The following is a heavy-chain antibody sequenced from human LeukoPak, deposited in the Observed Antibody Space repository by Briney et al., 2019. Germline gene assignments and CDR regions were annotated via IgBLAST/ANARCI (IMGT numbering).Heavy chain of an antibody. D-gene: IGHD5-24*01. CDR1: GFTFSNAW. J-gene: IGHJ4*02. Sequence: GGSLRLSCAASGFTFSNAWMSWVRQAPGKGLEWVGCIKSKTDGGTTDYAAPVKGRFTISRDDSKNTLYLQMNSLKTEDTAVYYCTTEGIDGYKFRYWGQGTLVTVSS. CDR2: IKSKTDGGTT. V-gene: IGHV3-15*01. CDR3: TTEGIDGYKFRY.